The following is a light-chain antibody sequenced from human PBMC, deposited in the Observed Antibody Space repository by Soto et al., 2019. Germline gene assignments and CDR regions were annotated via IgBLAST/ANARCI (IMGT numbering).Light chain of an antibody. V-gene: IGKV3-15*01. CDR2: GAS. CDR3: QPQNNWPVLT. Sequence: EIVMTLRQSPSTPSVSPGERATLSCTTSRSVGNNLAWYQQIPVQDPRLLMYGASTRATGTPPRLSGSESRTEFTLTINSLHPEDFAVYYGQPQNNWPVLTFGGRTKVEIK. CDR1: RSVGNN. J-gene: IGKJ4*01.